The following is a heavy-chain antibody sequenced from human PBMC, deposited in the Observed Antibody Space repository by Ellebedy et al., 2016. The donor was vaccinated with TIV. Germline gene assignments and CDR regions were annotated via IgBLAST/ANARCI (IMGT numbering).Heavy chain of an antibody. Sequence: GGSLRLXXAASGFIFSNYTMNWVRQAPGKGLEWVGRIKRKSESEATDYAAPVKDRFTVSRDDSKNTLYLQMNSLKIEDTAVYYCATGDCGGGSCHAFDFWGQGTMVTVSS. CDR3: ATGDCGGGSCHAFDF. J-gene: IGHJ3*01. CDR2: IKRKSESEAT. V-gene: IGHV3-15*01. D-gene: IGHD2-15*01. CDR1: GFIFSNYT.